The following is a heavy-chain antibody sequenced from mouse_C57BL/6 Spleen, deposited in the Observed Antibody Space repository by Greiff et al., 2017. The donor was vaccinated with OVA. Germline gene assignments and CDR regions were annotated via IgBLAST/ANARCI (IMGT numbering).Heavy chain of an antibody. CDR2: INYDGSST. CDR1: GFTFSDYY. Sequence: EVKLMESAGGLVQPGSSMKLSCTASGFTFSDYYMAWVRQVPEKGLEWVANINYDGSSTYYLDSLKSRFIISRDNAKNILYLQMSSLKSEDTATYYCARDPGDYFDYWGQGTTLTVSS. V-gene: IGHV5-16*01. J-gene: IGHJ2*01. CDR3: ARDPGDYFDY.